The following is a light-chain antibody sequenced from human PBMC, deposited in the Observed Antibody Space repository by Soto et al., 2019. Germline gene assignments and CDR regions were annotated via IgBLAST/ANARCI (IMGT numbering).Light chain of an antibody. Sequence: DIQLTQSPSFLSASVGGRVTITCRASQAISSHLAWYQQKLGKAPNLLIYGASTLQSGVPSRFSGSGSGTDFTLTISCLQSEDFATYYCQQYYSYPWTFGQGTKVDIK. CDR3: QQYYSYPWT. V-gene: IGKV1-9*01. CDR1: QAISSH. J-gene: IGKJ1*01. CDR2: GAS.